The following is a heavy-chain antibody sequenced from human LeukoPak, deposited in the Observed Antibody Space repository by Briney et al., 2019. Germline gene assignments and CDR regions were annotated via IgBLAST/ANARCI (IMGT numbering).Heavy chain of an antibody. CDR1: GFTFSSYW. CDR3: ARAISSGWYSPGIDF. Sequence: GGSLRLSCAASGFTFSSYWMYWVRQAPGKGLVWVSRINSDGSRTTYADSVKGRFTISRDNAGNTLSLQMNSLRAEDTAVYYCARAISSGWYSPGIDFWGQGTLVTVSS. CDR2: INSDGSRT. V-gene: IGHV3-74*03. D-gene: IGHD6-19*01. J-gene: IGHJ4*02.